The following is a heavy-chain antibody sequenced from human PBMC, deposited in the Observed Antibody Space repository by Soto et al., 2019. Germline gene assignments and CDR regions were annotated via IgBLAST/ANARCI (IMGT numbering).Heavy chain of an antibody. Sequence: SGTLSLTCTVSGGSVSSGSYFWTVIRQPPGKGLEWIGYGYSKRTVDYRPFLMGRATISLDTSTNQFSLNLTSVTAADTAFYYCARDSYRSDYYYEFDSWGQGTLVTVSS. CDR1: GGSVSSGSYF. CDR3: ARDSYRSDYYYEFDS. D-gene: IGHD3-22*01. CDR2: GYSKRTV. J-gene: IGHJ4*02. V-gene: IGHV4-61*01.